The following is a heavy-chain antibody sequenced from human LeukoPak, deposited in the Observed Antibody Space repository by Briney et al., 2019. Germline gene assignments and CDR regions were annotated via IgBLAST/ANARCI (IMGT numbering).Heavy chain of an antibody. D-gene: IGHD3-22*01. CDR3: ARDVDSSGYYQEYFQH. J-gene: IGHJ1*01. CDR2: IEEDGSEK. Sequence: PGGSLRLSCAASGFTFSSYWMSWVRQAPGQGLEWVANIEEDGSEKYYVDSVKGRFTISRDNAKNSLYLQMNSLRAEDTAVYYCARDVDSSGYYQEYFQHWGQGTLVTVSS. CDR1: GFTFSSYW. V-gene: IGHV3-7*01.